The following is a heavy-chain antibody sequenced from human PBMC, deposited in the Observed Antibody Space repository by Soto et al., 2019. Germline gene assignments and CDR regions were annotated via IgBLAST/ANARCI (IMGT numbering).Heavy chain of an antibody. J-gene: IGHJ4*02. D-gene: IGHD3-16*01. CDR2: ISYDGINK. V-gene: IGHV3-30*09. CDR1: GFIFSSCA. Sequence: QVQLVESGGGVVQPGRSLRLSCAASGFIFSSCAMHWVRQAPGKGLEWVAVISYDGINKYYVDSVKGRFAISRDNSKNTLYLQMNSLSADDTAVYYCVQDRGPFGDGRERGDYWGQGTLVAVSS. CDR3: VQDRGPFGDGRERGDY.